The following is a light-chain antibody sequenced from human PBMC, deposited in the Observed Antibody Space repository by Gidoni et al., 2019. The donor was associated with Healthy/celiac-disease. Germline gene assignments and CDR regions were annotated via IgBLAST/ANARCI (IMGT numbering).Light chain of an antibody. CDR2: EAS. CDR3: QQYDNLPFT. Sequence: DIQMTQSPSFLSASVGDRVTITCQASQDISNYLNWYQQKPGKAPKLLIYEASNLETGVPSRFSGSGSGTDFTFTISSLQHEDIATYYCQQYDNLPFTFGPGTKVDIK. V-gene: IGKV1-33*01. CDR1: QDISNY. J-gene: IGKJ3*01.